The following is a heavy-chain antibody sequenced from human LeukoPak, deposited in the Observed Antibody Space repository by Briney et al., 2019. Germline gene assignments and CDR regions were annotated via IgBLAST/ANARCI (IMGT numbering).Heavy chain of an antibody. CDR2: IWYDGSKE. CDR1: GFTFSGYG. V-gene: IGHV3-33*01. CDR3: ARNGLGDSSGYYIDY. J-gene: IGHJ4*02. D-gene: IGHD3-22*01. Sequence: GGSLRLSCAASGFTFSGYGMHWVRQTPGKGLEWVAVIWYDGSKEYFADSVKGRFTISRDNSKNTFYLQMNSLRAEDTAVYYCARNGLGDSSGYYIDYWGQGTQVTVSS.